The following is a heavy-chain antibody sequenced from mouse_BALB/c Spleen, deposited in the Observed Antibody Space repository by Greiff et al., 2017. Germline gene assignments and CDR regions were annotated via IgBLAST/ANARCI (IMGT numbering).Heavy chain of an antibody. CDR1: GYSFTSYY. CDR2: IDPFNGGT. Sequence: VQLQQSGPELMKPGASVKISCKASGYSFTSYYMHWVKQSHGKSLEWIGYIDPFNGGTSYNQKFKGKATLTVDKSSSTAYMHLSSLTSEDSAVYYCARKYGNSFAYWGQGTLVTVSA. J-gene: IGHJ3*01. V-gene: IGHV1S135*01. D-gene: IGHD2-10*02. CDR3: ARKYGNSFAY.